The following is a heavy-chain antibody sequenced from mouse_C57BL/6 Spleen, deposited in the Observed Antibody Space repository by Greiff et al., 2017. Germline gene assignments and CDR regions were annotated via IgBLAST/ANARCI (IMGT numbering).Heavy chain of an antibody. CDR1: GFSLTSYG. CDR2: ICGVGST. J-gene: IGHJ3*01. Sequence: VKLMESGPGLVAPSPSLSITCTVSGFSLTSYGVDWVRQSPGKGLEWLGVICGVGSTNYNSALKSRLRISKDNSKSQVFLKMNSLQTDDTAMYYCASDKFAYWGQGTLVTVSA. V-gene: IGHV2-6*01. CDR3: ASDKFAY.